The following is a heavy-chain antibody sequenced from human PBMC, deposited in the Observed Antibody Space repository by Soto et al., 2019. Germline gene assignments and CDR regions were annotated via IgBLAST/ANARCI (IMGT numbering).Heavy chain of an antibody. Sequence: QLQLQESGPGLVKPSETLSLTCSVSGGSITIDSYFWGWIRQSPEKGLAWIASISYSGNTYYNPTLKCRFSISVDQSKSHFSVRLSSVIAADAAVYYCVRFWPPPDYNILTLYTDAFDYWGQGTLVTVSS. J-gene: IGHJ4*02. CDR1: GGSITIDSYF. CDR2: ISYSGNT. CDR3: VRFWPPPDYNILTLYTDAFDY. V-gene: IGHV4-39*01. D-gene: IGHD3-9*01.